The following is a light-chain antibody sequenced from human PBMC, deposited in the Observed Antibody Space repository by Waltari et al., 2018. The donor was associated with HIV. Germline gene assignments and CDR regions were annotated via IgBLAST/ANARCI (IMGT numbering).Light chain of an antibody. V-gene: IGKV2-28*01. J-gene: IGKJ1*01. Sequence: DLVMTQSPLSLSVTPGETASIFCRSSQSLLQDNGYNYLDWYLQKQGQSPRLLMFLASSRASGVPDRFSGSGSGRNFTLTITRVQADDVGVYYCMQGLQTPRTFGQGTKVEIK. CDR1: QSLLQDNGYNY. CDR3: MQGLQTPRT. CDR2: LAS.